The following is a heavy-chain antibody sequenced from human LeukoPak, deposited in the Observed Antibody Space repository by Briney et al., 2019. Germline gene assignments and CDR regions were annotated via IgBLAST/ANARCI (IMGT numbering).Heavy chain of an antibody. Sequence: PSETLSLTCTVSGCSISSYYWSWIRQPPGKGLEWIGYIYYSGSTNYDPPLKSRVTISVDTSKNQFSLKLSSVTAADTAVYYCAVSPYYYGSGSYSPFDPWGQGTLVTVSS. J-gene: IGHJ5*02. D-gene: IGHD3-10*01. CDR1: GCSISSYY. V-gene: IGHV4-59*01. CDR2: IYYSGST. CDR3: AVSPYYYGSGSYSPFDP.